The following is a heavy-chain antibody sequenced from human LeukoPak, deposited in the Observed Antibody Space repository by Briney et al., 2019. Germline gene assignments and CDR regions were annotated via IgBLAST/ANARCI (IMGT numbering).Heavy chain of an antibody. CDR3: AREGREGYNYPALDF. CDR1: GFTFNNHA. CDR2: ISASGGTT. Sequence: PGGSLRLSCAASGFTFNNHAMSWVRQAPGRGLEWVSTISASGGTTCYADSVKGRFTISRDNSKNTLYLQMNRLRAEDTAVYFCAREGREGYNYPALDFWGQGILVTVSS. V-gene: IGHV3-23*01. D-gene: IGHD5-24*01. J-gene: IGHJ4*02.